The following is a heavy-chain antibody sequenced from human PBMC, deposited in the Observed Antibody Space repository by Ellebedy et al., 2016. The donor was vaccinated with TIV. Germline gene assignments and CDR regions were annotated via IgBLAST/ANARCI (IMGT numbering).Heavy chain of an antibody. CDR3: TREDVSYGMEV. CDR1: GFTFTKYW. CDR2: VNSDGSGP. Sequence: GESLKISCAASGFTFTKYWMHWVRQAPGKGLVWVSSVNSDGSGPRYAESGKGRFTISRDNAKKTVDLQMSSLRDEDTAVYFCTREDVSYGMEVWGQGTTVIVSS. V-gene: IGHV3-74*01. J-gene: IGHJ6*02.